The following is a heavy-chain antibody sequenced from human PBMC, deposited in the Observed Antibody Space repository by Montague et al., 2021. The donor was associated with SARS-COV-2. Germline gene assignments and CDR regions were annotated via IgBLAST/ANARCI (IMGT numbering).Heavy chain of an antibody. Sequence: SETLSLTCIVPGGSISSRTYYWGWIRQPPGKRLEWIGSIFYDGSTYYNPSLKSRVTISVDTSKNQFSLNLSSVTAADTAVYYCVRHGPNDYYHSRYFDLWGRGTLVTVSS. CDR3: VRHGPNDYYHSRYFDL. D-gene: IGHD3-10*01. J-gene: IGHJ2*01. CDR1: GGSISSRTYY. V-gene: IGHV4-39*01. CDR2: IFYDGST.